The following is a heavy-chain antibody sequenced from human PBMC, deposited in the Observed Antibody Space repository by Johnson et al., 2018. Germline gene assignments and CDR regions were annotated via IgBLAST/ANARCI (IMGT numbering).Heavy chain of an antibody. CDR2: ISYDGSNK. CDR1: GFTFSSYA. V-gene: IGHV3-30-3*01. Sequence: QVQLVQSGGGVVQPGRSLRLSCAASGFTFSSYAMHWVRQAPGKGLEWVAVISYDGSNKYYADSVKGRFTISRDNSKTTLYLQMNSLIAEDTAVYYCARGRVPPSGSYYERRPGDAFDIWGQGTMVTVSS. CDR3: ARGRVPPSGSYYERRPGDAFDI. D-gene: IGHD1-26*01. J-gene: IGHJ3*02.